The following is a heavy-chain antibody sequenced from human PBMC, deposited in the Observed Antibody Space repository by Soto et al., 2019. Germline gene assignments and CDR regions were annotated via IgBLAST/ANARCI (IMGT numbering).Heavy chain of an antibody. Sequence: EVQLVESGGGLVQPGGSLRLSCAASGFTFSSYWMSWVRQAPGKGLEWVANIKQDGSEKYYVDSVKGRFTISRDNAKNSLYLQMNSLRAEDTAVYYCAGEADFWSGYQTYWGQGTLVTVSS. D-gene: IGHD3-3*01. V-gene: IGHV3-7*01. CDR2: IKQDGSEK. CDR1: GFTFSSYW. CDR3: AGEADFWSGYQTY. J-gene: IGHJ4*02.